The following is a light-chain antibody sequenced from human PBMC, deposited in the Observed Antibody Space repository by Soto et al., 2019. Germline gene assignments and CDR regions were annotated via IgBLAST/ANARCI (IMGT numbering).Light chain of an antibody. Sequence: DLQMTHSPSSLSASVGDRVTIACRASQSIAGYLNGYRHKPGKAPELLIHSTSNLHSGVTPRFSGSGSGTDFNLTSRTLQSEDFATYLCQQSFNTPTFGPGTNIDVK. CDR3: QQSFNTPT. V-gene: IGKV1-39*01. CDR2: STS. CDR1: QSIAGY. J-gene: IGKJ3*01.